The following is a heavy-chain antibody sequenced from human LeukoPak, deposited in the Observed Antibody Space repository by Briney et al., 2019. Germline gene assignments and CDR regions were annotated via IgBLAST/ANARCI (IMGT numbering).Heavy chain of an antibody. J-gene: IGHJ3*02. CDR3: ARERDRAVAGLFDI. D-gene: IGHD6-19*01. V-gene: IGHV3-33*01. Sequence: GRSLRLSCAASGFTFSSYGMHWVHQAPGKGLEWVAVIWYDGSNKYYADSVKGRFTISRDNSKNTLYLQMNSLRAEDTAVYYCARERDRAVAGLFDIWGQGTMVTVSS. CDR1: GFTFSSYG. CDR2: IWYDGSNK.